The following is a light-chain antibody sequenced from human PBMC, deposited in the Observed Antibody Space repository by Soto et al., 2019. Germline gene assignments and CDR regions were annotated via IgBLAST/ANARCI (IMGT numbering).Light chain of an antibody. Sequence: QSVLTQPASVSGSPGQSITISCTGTSSDVGGFNYVSWYQQHPGEAPTLIIYDVSNRPSGISYRFSGSKSANTASLTISGLQAEDEADYYCSSYTSTSALEVFGGGTQLTVL. CDR3: SSYTSTSALEV. CDR1: SSDVGGFNY. J-gene: IGLJ3*02. V-gene: IGLV2-14*03. CDR2: DVS.